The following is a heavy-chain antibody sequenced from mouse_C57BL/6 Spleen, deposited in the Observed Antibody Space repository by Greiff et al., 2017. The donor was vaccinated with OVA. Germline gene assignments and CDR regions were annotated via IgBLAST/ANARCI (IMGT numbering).Heavy chain of an antibody. J-gene: IGHJ3*01. CDR2: INPNNGGT. V-gene: IGHV1-26*01. CDR3: ADYGGRFAY. CDR1: GYTFTDYY. Sequence: EVQLQQSGPELVKPGASVKISCKASGYTFTDYYMNWVKQSHGKSLEWIGDINPNNGGTSYNQKFKGKATLTVDKSSSTAYMELRSLTSEDSAVYYGADYGGRFAYWGQGTLVTVSA. D-gene: IGHD2-4*01.